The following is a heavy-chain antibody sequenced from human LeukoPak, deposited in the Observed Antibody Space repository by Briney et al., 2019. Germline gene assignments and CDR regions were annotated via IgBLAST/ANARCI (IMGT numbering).Heavy chain of an antibody. V-gene: IGHV3-21*01. Sequence: GGSLRLSCAPSGFTFSSYTMNWVRQAPGKGLQWVSSITIGGSFIYYADSVKGRFTISRDDAKKSLSLQMNSLRAEDTAVYFCSRDEYSSSPTEYNGMDVWGQGTTVTVSS. CDR3: SRDEYSSSPTEYNGMDV. J-gene: IGHJ6*02. CDR1: GFTFSSYT. D-gene: IGHD6-6*01. CDR2: ITIGGSFI.